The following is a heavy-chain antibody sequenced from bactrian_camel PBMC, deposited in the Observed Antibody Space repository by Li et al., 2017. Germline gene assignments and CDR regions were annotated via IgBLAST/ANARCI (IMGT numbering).Heavy chain of an antibody. CDR2: IGSGGDNR. CDR3: FVIFDSGYVS. CDR1: GFTFSSYY. Sequence: VQLVESGGALVQPGGSLRLSCAASGFTFSSYYMSWVRQAPGKGLEWVSTIGSGGDNRRYADSVKGRFTVSRDDAKNTLYLQLNSLKVEDTAVYYCFVIFDSGYVSRGQGTQVTVS. J-gene: IGHJ4*01. V-gene: IGHV3S40*01.